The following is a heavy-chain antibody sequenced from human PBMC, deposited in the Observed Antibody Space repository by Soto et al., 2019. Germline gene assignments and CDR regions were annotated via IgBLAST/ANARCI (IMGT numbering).Heavy chain of an antibody. Sequence: QVQLVESGGGVVQPGRSLRLSCAASGFTFSSYGMHWVRQAPGKGLEWVSVISYDGSNKYYADSVKGRFTISRDNSKNTLYLQMNSLRAEDTAVYYCAKHTTYYYDSSGFMRVDWFDPWGQGTLVTVSS. D-gene: IGHD3-22*01. CDR3: AKHTTYYYDSSGFMRVDWFDP. V-gene: IGHV3-30*18. CDR2: ISYDGSNK. CDR1: GFTFSSYG. J-gene: IGHJ5*02.